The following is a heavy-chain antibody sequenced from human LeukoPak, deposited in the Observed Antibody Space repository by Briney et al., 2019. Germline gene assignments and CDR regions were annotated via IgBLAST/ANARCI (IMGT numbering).Heavy chain of an antibody. V-gene: IGHV4-59*01. CDR2: IYYSGST. J-gene: IGHJ6*04. CDR3: ARGPPYYDILTGFQYYYYGMDV. CDR1: GGSFSGYY. D-gene: IGHD3-9*01. Sequence: SETLSLTCAVYGGSFSGYYWSWIRQPPGKGLEWIGYIYYSGSTNYNPSLKSRVTISVDTSKNQSSLKLSSVTAADTAVYYCARGPPYYDILTGFQYYYYGMDVWGKGTTVTVSS.